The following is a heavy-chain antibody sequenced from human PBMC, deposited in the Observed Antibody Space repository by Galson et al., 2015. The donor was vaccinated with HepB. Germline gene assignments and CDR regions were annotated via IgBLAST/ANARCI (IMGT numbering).Heavy chain of an antibody. CDR2: ITPIFGTA. D-gene: IGHD6-13*01. Sequence: QSGAEVKKPGESLKVSCKASGGTFSTHAMSWVRQAPGQGLEWMGGITPIFGTANYAQKFQGRVTITADESTSTVYMELSSLRSEDTAVYYCAREGIAAATNPVDYWGQGTLVTVSS. CDR1: GGTFSTHA. CDR3: AREGIAAATNPVDY. J-gene: IGHJ4*02. V-gene: IGHV1-69*13.